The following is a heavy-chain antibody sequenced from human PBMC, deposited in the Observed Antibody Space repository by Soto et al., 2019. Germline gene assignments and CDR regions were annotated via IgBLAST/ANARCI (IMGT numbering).Heavy chain of an antibody. Sequence: PGESLKISCKASGYSFTSNWIGWVRQMPGKGLEWMGIIYPGDSDTRYSPSFQGQVTISVDKSISTAYLQWTSLKASDTAMYYCARRTNDYYNAMDVWGQGTTVTVS. J-gene: IGHJ6*02. V-gene: IGHV5-51*01. D-gene: IGHD3-10*01. CDR1: GYSFTSNW. CDR3: ARRTNDYYNAMDV. CDR2: IYPGDSDT.